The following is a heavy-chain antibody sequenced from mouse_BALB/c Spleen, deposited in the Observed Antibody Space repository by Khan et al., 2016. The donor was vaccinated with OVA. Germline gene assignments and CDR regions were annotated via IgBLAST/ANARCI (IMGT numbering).Heavy chain of an antibody. CDR1: GYTFTEYT. Sequence: EVQLQQSGPELVKPGASVKISCKTSGYTFTEYTMHWVRQSHGKSLEWIGGINPNNGDTTYNQQFKGKATLTVDKSSSTAYMELRSLTSVDSAVFYSARWYFGSTWFAYWGQGTLVTVSA. CDR3: ARWYFGSTWFAY. V-gene: IGHV1-18*01. D-gene: IGHD1-1*01. CDR2: INPNNGDT. J-gene: IGHJ3*01.